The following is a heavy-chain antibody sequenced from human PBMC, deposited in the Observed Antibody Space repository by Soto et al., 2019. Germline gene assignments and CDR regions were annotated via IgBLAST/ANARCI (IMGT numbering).Heavy chain of an antibody. V-gene: IGHV4-34*01. CDR3: ARGRMVRGVIIIEPDY. D-gene: IGHD3-10*01. CDR2: INHSGST. J-gene: IGHJ4*02. CDR1: GGSFSGYY. Sequence: TLSLTCAVYGGSFSGYYWSWIRQPPGKGLEWIGEINHSGSTNYNPSLKSRVTISVDTSKNQFSLKLSSVTAADTAVYYCARGRMVRGVIIIEPDYWGQGTLVTVSS.